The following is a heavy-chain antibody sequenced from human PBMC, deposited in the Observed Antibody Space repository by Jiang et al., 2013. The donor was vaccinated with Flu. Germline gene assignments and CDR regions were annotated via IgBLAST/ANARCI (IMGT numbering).Heavy chain of an antibody. J-gene: IGHJ4*02. Sequence: LLKPSETLSLSCSVSGASISSYNYYWDWIRQTPGKRLEWIGTIYYGGVTSYNPSVKSRVTISVDTSENRFSLRLTSVAAADTAMYFCVSRSSSWPLTYVDYWGQGILVTVSS. CDR1: GASISSYNYY. CDR2: IYYGGVT. CDR3: VSRSSSWPLTYVDY. V-gene: IGHV4-39*07. D-gene: IGHD6-13*01.